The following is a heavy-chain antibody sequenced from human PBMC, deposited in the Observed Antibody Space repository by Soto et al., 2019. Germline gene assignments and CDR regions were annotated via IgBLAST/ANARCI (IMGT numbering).Heavy chain of an antibody. D-gene: IGHD6-19*01. CDR3: VQTTGWPGFDF. J-gene: IGHJ4*02. Sequence: EVQLVESGGGVIQPGGSLRLSCAASGFAVSSKYMTWVRQAPGKGLEWVSVIYGGGTTYYADSVKGRFTISRDTSKNTLYLHMNSLRAEDTAVYYCVQTTGWPGFDFWGQGTLVTVSS. V-gene: IGHV3-53*01. CDR1: GFAVSSKY. CDR2: IYGGGTT.